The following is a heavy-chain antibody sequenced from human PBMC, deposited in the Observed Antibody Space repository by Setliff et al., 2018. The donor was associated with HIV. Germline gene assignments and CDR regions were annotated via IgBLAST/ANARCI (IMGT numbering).Heavy chain of an antibody. CDR3: ARHDGTYCGGDCYLLGYFDL. CDR2: IYHSGST. J-gene: IGHJ2*01. D-gene: IGHD2-21*02. Sequence: PSETLSLTCAVSAYSISGGYYWGWIRQPPGKGLERIGSIYHSGSTYYNPSLKSRVTLSVDTSKNQFSLKLSSVTAADTAVYYCARHDGTYCGGDCYLLGYFDLWGRGTLVTVSS. CDR1: AYSISGGYY. V-gene: IGHV4-38-2*01.